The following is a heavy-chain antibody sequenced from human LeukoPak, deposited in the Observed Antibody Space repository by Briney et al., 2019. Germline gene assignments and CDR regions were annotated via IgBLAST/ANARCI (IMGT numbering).Heavy chain of an antibody. Sequence: GGSLRLSCAASGFTFSSYAMSWVRQAPGKGLEWVSAISGSGARTYYADSVMGRFTISRDNAKNSLYLQMNSLRAEDTAVYYCARDRKGSYYYYMDVWGKGTTVTVSS. CDR2: ISGSGART. V-gene: IGHV3-23*01. CDR3: ARDRKGSYYYYMDV. CDR1: GFTFSSYA. J-gene: IGHJ6*03.